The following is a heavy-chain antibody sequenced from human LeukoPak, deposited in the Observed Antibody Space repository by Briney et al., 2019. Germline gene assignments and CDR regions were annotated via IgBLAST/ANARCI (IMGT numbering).Heavy chain of an antibody. J-gene: IGHJ4*02. V-gene: IGHV4-4*07. Sequence: PSETLSLTCTVSGGSISSYYWSWIRQPPGKGLEWIGRIYTSGSTNYNPSLKSRVTMSVDTSKNQFSLKLSSVTAADTAVYYCAREDCSSTSCSYYFDYWGQGTLVTVSS. CDR1: GGSISSYY. CDR2: IYTSGST. D-gene: IGHD2-2*01. CDR3: AREDCSSTSCSYYFDY.